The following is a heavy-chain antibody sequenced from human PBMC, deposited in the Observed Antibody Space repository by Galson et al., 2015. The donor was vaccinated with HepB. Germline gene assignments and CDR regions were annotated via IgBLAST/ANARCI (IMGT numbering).Heavy chain of an antibody. J-gene: IGHJ4*02. CDR3: ARDLPGTTAGTLF. CDR2: IYNGDRT. V-gene: IGHV3-53*01. Sequence: SLRLSCAASGFTVRGNYMTWVRQAPGKGLEWVSVIYNGDRTYYADSVRGRFTISRDISKNTLSLQMNSLRVEDTAVYYCARDLPGTTAGTLFWGQGTLVTVSS. D-gene: IGHD6-13*01. CDR1: GFTVRGNY.